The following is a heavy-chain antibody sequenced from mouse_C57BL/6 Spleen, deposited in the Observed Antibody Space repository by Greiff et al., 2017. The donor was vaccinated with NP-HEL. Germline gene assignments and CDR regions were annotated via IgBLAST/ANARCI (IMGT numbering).Heavy chain of an antibody. CDR1: GYAFSSSW. CDR2: IYPGGGDT. Sequence: VQLQQSGPELVKPGASVKISCKASGYAFSSSWMNWVKQRPGKGLEWIGRIYPGGGDTNYNGKFKGKATLTADKSSSTAYMQLSSLTSEDSAVYFCAHYYGSSHFDYWGQGTTLTVSS. V-gene: IGHV1-82*01. J-gene: IGHJ2*01. CDR3: AHYYGSSHFDY. D-gene: IGHD1-1*01.